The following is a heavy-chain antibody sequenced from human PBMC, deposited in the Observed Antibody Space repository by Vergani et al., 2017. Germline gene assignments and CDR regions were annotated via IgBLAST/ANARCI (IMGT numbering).Heavy chain of an antibody. Sequence: QVQLQESGPGLVKPSQTLSLTCTVSGGSIRSGGYYWSWIRQPPGKGLEWIGYIYYSGSTYYNPSLTSRVTISVDTSKNPCSLKLSSVTAADTAVDDCARDSRXHCSSTSCPRFGYYYYYYCMDVWGQGTTVTVSS. CDR2: IYYSGST. D-gene: IGHD2-2*01. CDR3: ARDSRXHCSSTSCPRFGYYYYYYCMDV. V-gene: IGHV4-31*03. CDR1: GGSIRSGGYY. J-gene: IGHJ6*02.